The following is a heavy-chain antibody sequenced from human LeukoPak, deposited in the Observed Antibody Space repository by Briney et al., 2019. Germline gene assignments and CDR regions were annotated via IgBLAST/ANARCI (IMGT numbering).Heavy chain of an antibody. D-gene: IGHD4-17*01. CDR3: ASNYGDYRTPFDY. J-gene: IGHJ4*02. CDR2: IIPIFGTA. V-gene: IGHV1-69*13. CDR1: GGTFSSYA. Sequence: ASVTVSCKASGGTFSSYAISWVRQAPGQGLEWMGGIIPIFGTANYAQKFQGRVTITADESTSTAYMELSSLRSEDTAVYYCASNYGDYRTPFDYWGQGTLVTVSS.